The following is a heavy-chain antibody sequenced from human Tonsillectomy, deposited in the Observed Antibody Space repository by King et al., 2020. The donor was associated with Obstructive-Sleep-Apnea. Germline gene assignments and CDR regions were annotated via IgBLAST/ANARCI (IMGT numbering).Heavy chain of an antibody. V-gene: IGHV1-8*01. CDR2: MNPNSGNT. CDR1: GYTFTSYD. CDR3: ARGHGSNSQFHFDY. J-gene: IGHJ4*02. Sequence: VQLVESGAEVKKPGASVKVSCKASGYTFTSYDINWVRQATGQGLEWMGWMNPNSGNTGYAQKFQGRVYITRNTSISTAYMELSSLRSEDTAMYYCARGHGSNSQFHFDYWGQGTLVTVSS. D-gene: IGHD5-24*01.